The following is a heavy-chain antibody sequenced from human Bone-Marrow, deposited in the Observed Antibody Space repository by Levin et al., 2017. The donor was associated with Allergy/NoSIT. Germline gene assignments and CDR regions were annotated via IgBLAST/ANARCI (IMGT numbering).Heavy chain of an antibody. D-gene: IGHD3-10*01. CDR3: AKSLWFGAYFDY. V-gene: IGHV4-30-2*01. CDR1: GGSISSGGYS. J-gene: IGHJ4*02. Sequence: LRLSCAVSGGSISSGGYSWSWIWQPPGKGLEWIGYIYHSGSTYYNPSLKSRVTISMDRSKNHFSLNLTSVTAADTAVYFCAKSLWFGAYFDYWGQGTLVTVSS. CDR2: IYHSGST.